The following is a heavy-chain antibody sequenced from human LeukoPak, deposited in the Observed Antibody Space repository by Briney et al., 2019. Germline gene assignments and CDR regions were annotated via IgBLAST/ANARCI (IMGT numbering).Heavy chain of an antibody. CDR2: IYTSGST. CDR3: AGGDMTTVQDWFDP. D-gene: IGHD4-17*01. J-gene: IGHJ5*02. CDR1: GGSISSGSYY. V-gene: IGHV4-61*02. Sequence: PSQTLSLTCTVSGGSISSGSYYWSWIRQPAGTGLEWIGRIYTSGSTNYNPSLKSRVTISVDTSKNQFSLKLSSVTAADTAVYYCAGGDMTTVQDWFDPWGQGTLVTVSS.